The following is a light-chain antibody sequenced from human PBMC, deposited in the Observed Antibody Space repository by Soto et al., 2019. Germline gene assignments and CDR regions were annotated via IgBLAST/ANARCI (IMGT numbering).Light chain of an antibody. CDR1: QSLSSW. CDR3: QRYITDWA. J-gene: IGKJ1*01. CDR2: KAS. Sequence: DIQMTQSPSTLSASVGDRVTITCRASQSLSSWLAWYQQKPGKAPKLLIYKASTLESGVPSRFSGSGSGTDLIRSINRLQPDDVATSFCQRYITDWALSQGIKVDIK. V-gene: IGKV1-5*03.